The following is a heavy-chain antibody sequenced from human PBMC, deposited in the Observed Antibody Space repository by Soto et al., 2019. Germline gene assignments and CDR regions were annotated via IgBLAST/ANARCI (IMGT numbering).Heavy chain of an antibody. J-gene: IGHJ6*02. CDR1: GGSFSGYY. CDR2: INHSGST. Sequence: QVQLQQWGAGLLKPSETLSLTCAVYGGSFSGYYWSWIRQPPGKGLEWIGEINHSGSTNYNPSLKSRCTLSVDTSKKQFSLKLSSVTAADTAVYYCASRAVTTSPYYYYGMDVWGQGTTVTVSS. V-gene: IGHV4-34*01. CDR3: ASRAVTTSPYYYYGMDV. D-gene: IGHD4-17*01.